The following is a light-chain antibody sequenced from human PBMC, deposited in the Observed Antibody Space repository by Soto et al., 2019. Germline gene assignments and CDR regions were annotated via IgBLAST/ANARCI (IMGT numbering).Light chain of an antibody. CDR3: QQYDTYPYT. V-gene: IGKV1-5*01. Sequence: DIQMTQSPSTLSASAGDRVTISCRASQSIASWLASYQQKAGKAPNLLIYDASSLESGVPSRFSGSGSETEFTLTISSLQPDDYATYYCQQYDTYPYTFGQGTKLEI. J-gene: IGKJ2*01. CDR1: QSIASW. CDR2: DAS.